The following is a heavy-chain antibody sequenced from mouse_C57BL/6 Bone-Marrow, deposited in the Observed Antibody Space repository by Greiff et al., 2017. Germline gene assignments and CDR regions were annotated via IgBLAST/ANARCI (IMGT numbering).Heavy chain of an antibody. CDR2: IYPRSGNT. D-gene: IGHD2-13*01. CDR1: GYTFTSYG. CDR3: AVLGDGDYAYYVMDY. V-gene: IGHV1-81*01. Sequence: VQLQQSGAELARPGASVKLSCKASGYTFTSYGMSWVKQRPGQGLEWIGEIYPRSGNTYYNEKFKGKATLTADKSSSTAYMELRSLTSGDSAVYFCAVLGDGDYAYYVMDYWGQGTSVTVSS. J-gene: IGHJ4*01.